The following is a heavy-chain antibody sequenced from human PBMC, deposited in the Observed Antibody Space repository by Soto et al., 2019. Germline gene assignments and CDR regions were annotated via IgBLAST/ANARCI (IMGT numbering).Heavy chain of an antibody. CDR3: AKDLRAAYYYDSSGYDAFDI. D-gene: IGHD3-22*01. CDR2: ISGSGGST. V-gene: IGHV3-23*01. Sequence: GGSLRLSCAASGFTFSSYAMSWVRQAPGKGLEWVSAISGSGGSTYYADSVKGRFTISRDNSKNTLYLQMNSLRAEDTAVYYCAKDLRAAYYYDSSGYDAFDIWGQGTMVTVSS. J-gene: IGHJ3*02. CDR1: GFTFSSYA.